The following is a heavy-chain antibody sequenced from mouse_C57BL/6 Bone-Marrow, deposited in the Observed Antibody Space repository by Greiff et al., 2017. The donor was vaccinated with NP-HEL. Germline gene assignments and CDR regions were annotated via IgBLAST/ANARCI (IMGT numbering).Heavy chain of an antibody. Sequence: EVMLVESGGGLVQPGGSLKLSCAVSGFTFSDYGMAWVRQAPRKGPEWVAFISNLAYSIYYADTVTGRFTISRENAKNTLYLEMSSLRSEDTAMYYCARRYYYAMDYWGQGTSVTVSS. CDR2: ISNLAYSI. CDR3: ARRYYYAMDY. CDR1: GFTFSDYG. V-gene: IGHV5-15*04. J-gene: IGHJ4*01.